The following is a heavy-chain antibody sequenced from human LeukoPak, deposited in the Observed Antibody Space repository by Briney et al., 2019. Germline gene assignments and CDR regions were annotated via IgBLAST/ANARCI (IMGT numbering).Heavy chain of an antibody. Sequence: GGSLRLSCAASGFTFSSYWMSWVRQAPGKGVEWVANIKQDGSEKYYVDSVKGRFTISRDNAKNSLYLQMNSLRAEDTAVYYCARDLLADAFDIWGQGTMVTVSS. CDR1: GFTFSSYW. CDR3: ARDLLADAFDI. V-gene: IGHV3-7*01. J-gene: IGHJ3*02. CDR2: IKQDGSEK. D-gene: IGHD2-15*01.